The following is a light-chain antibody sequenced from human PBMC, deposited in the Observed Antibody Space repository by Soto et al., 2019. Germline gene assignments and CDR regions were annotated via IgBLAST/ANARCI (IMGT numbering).Light chain of an antibody. V-gene: IGKV1-5*03. Sequence: IQMTQSPSTLSASVGDRVTISCRARQSISSWFAWYPQKPGKAPKVLIYKASSSESGVPSRFSGSGSGTEFTLTISSLQPDDLATYYCQQYNSYWTFGQGTKVDIK. CDR3: QQYNSYWT. CDR1: QSISSW. J-gene: IGKJ1*01. CDR2: KAS.